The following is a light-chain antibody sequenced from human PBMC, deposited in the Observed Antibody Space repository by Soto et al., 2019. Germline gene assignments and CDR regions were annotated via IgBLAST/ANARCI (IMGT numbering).Light chain of an antibody. Sequence: QSVLTQPRSVSGSPGQSLTISCTGTSSVVGGYNYVSWYQQYPGKVPKLMIYDVTKRPSGVPDRFSGSKSGNTASLTISGLQAEDEADYYCASYTSSSTYVFGTGTKVTVL. V-gene: IGLV2-11*01. CDR2: DVT. CDR1: SSVVGGYNY. J-gene: IGLJ1*01. CDR3: ASYTSSSTYV.